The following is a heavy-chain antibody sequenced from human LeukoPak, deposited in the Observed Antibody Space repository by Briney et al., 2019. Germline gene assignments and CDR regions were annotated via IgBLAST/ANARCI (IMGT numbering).Heavy chain of an antibody. CDR2: INSDGSRT. D-gene: IGHD2-8*01. V-gene: IGHV3-74*01. Sequence: GGSLRLSCAASGFTFSTHWIHWVRQAPGKGLVWVSRINSDGSRTTYADSVKGRFTISGDNSKNTLYLQMNSLRPEDTAVYYCAKEMGPMVHGDFWGQGTLVTVSS. CDR1: GFTFSTHW. J-gene: IGHJ4*02. CDR3: AKEMGPMVHGDF.